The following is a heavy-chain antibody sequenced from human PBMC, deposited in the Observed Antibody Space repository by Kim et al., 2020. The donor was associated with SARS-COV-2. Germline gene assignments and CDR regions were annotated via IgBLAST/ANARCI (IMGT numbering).Heavy chain of an antibody. D-gene: IGHD5-12*01. CDR3: ARDWDGYNGYYFDY. Sequence: AVSVKSRITINPDTSKNQFSLQLNSVTPEDTAVYYCARDWDGYNGYYFDYWGLGTLVTVSS. J-gene: IGHJ4*02. V-gene: IGHV6-1*01.